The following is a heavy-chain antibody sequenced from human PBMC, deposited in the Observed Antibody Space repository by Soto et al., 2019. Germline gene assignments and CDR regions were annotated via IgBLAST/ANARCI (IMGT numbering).Heavy chain of an antibody. J-gene: IGHJ4*02. CDR2: VYHSGST. CDR3: TSYYSTSSSPDC. V-gene: IGHV4-59*01. Sequence: XGILALPFSVSGGSMRNYCGNWFRQPPGRGLEWIGYVYHSGSTNYNPSLKSRVSMSVAVSRNHFSLTLHSVTAADPAVYFGTSYYSTSSSPDCWGQRTLVTVSS. D-gene: IGHD6-6*01. CDR1: GGSMRNYC.